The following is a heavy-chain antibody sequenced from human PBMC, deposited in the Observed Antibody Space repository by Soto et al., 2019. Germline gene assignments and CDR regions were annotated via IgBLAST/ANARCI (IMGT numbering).Heavy chain of an antibody. V-gene: IGHV1-3*01. D-gene: IGHD3-10*01. CDR3: ARDPGYYGSGSYDY. CDR1: GYTFTIYV. CDR2: INAGNGNT. Sequence: ASVKVSCKASGYTFTIYVMHSVRQAPGQRLEWMGWINAGNGNTKYSQKFKGRVTITRDTSASTAYMELSSLRSEDTAVYYCARDPGYYGSGSYDYWGQGTLVTVSS. J-gene: IGHJ4*02.